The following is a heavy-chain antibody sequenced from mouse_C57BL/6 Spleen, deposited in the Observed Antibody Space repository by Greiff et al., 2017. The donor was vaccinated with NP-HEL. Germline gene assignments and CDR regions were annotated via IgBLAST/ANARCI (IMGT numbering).Heavy chain of an antibody. CDR3: ARRRKEGFDY. CDR2: IDPSDSYT. J-gene: IGHJ2*01. V-gene: IGHV1-69*01. Sequence: VQLQQPGAELVMPGASVKLSCKASGYTFTSYWMHWVKQRPGQGLEWIGEIDPSDSYTNYNQKFKGKSTLTVDKSSSTAYMQLSSLTSEDSAVYYCARRRKEGFDYWGQGTTLTVSS. CDR1: GYTFTSYW.